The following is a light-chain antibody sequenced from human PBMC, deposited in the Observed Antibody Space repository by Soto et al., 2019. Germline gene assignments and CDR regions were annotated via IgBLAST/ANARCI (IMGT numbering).Light chain of an antibody. CDR2: DVS. Sequence: IVLTQSPATLSLSPWERATLSCRASQSVSTYLAWYQQKSGQAPRLLIYDVSKRATGIPPRFSGSGAGTDFALTISSLEPEDSATYYCQQRRSSLTFGGGTKV. CDR1: QSVSTY. CDR3: QQRRSSLT. V-gene: IGKV3-11*01. J-gene: IGKJ4*01.